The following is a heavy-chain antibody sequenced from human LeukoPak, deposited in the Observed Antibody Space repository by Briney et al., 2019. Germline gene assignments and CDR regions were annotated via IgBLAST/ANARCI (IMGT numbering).Heavy chain of an antibody. CDR3: ARIYGDFPGDAFDI. D-gene: IGHD4-17*01. Sequence: GGSLRLSCSASGFTFSSYWMSWVRQAPGKGLEWVANIKQDGSEKYYVDSVKGRFTISRDNAKNSLYLQMNSLRAEDTAVYYCARIYGDFPGDAFDIWGQGTMVTVSS. V-gene: IGHV3-7*01. CDR1: GFTFSSYW. CDR2: IKQDGSEK. J-gene: IGHJ3*02.